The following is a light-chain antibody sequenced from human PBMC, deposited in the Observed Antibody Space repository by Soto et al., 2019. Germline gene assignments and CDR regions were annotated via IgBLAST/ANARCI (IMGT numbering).Light chain of an antibody. J-gene: IGKJ2*01. CDR3: QQYINWPET. Sequence: EIVMTQSPDTLSVSPGERVTLSCRASQSVSSNLAWYQQKPGQAPRLLISGASTRATGIPVRFSGSGSGTEFTLTISSLQSEDFGVYYCQQYINWPETFGQGTKLEIK. V-gene: IGKV3-15*01. CDR2: GAS. CDR1: QSVSSN.